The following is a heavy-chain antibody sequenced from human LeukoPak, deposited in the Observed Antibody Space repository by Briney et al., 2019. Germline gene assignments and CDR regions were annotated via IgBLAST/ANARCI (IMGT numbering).Heavy chain of an antibody. J-gene: IGHJ4*02. V-gene: IGHV4-30-4*07. CDR3: ARGYSSGWNYFDY. CDR1: GGSTSSGGYS. D-gene: IGHD6-19*01. CDR2: IYYSGST. Sequence: SETLSLTCAVSGGSTSSGGYSWSWIRQPPGKGLEWIGYIYYSGSTYYNPSLKSRVTISVDTSKNQFSLKLSSVTAADTAVYYCARGYSSGWNYFDYWGQGTLVTVSS.